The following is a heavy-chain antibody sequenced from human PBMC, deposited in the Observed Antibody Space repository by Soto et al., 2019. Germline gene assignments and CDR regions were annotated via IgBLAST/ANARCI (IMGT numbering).Heavy chain of an antibody. CDR1: GYTFTRYT. J-gene: IGHJ4*02. CDR2: INPDNGNT. D-gene: IGHD4-17*01. V-gene: IGHV1-18*01. Sequence: ASVKVSCKASGYTFTRYTMNWVRQAPGQRLEWMGWINPDNGNTNYAQKLQGRVTMTTDTSTSTAYMELRSLRSDDTAVYYCARDPGDNYGDYDHWGQGTLVTVSS. CDR3: ARDPGDNYGDYDH.